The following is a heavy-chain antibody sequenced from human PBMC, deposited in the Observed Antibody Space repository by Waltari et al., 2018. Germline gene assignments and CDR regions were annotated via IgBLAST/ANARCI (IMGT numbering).Heavy chain of an antibody. D-gene: IGHD3-22*01. Sequence: QVQLQQWGAGLLKPSETLSLTCAVYGGSFSGYYWSWIRQPPGKGLEWIGEINHSGSTNYNPSLKSRVTISVDTSKNQFSLKLSSVTAADTAVYYCARGLAYGGSGYYYDYWGQGTLVTVSS. CDR2: INHSGST. J-gene: IGHJ4*02. V-gene: IGHV4-34*01. CDR3: ARGLAYGGSGYYYDY. CDR1: GGSFSGYY.